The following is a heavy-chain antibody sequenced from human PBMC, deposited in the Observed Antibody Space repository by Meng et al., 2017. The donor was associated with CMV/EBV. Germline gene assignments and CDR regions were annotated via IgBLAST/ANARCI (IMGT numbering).Heavy chain of an antibody. Sequence: GESLKISCAASGFTFSSYWMNWVRQAPGKGLEWVSYISSSGSTIYYADSVKGRFTISRDNAKNSLYLQMNSLRAEDTAVYYCARDDATSYYYYYGMDVWGQGTTVTVSS. V-gene: IGHV3-48*04. CDR1: GFTFSSYW. CDR3: ARDDATSYYYYYGMDV. D-gene: IGHD2-2*01. CDR2: ISSSGSTI. J-gene: IGHJ6*02.